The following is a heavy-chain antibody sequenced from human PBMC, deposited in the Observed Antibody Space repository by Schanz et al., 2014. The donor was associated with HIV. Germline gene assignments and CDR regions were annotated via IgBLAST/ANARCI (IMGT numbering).Heavy chain of an antibody. J-gene: IGHJ5*02. CDR2: IYYSGSA. CDR1: GGSISSGGYY. V-gene: IGHV4-31*03. Sequence: QVQLQESGPGLVKPSQTLSLTCTVSGGSISSGGYYWSWIRQHPGKGLEWIGYIYYSGSAYYNPSLKSRVTISLDTSKNQFSLKLSSVTAADTAVYYCARVGYGGNSDWFDPWGQGTLVTVSS. D-gene: IGHD2-21*02. CDR3: ARVGYGGNSDWFDP.